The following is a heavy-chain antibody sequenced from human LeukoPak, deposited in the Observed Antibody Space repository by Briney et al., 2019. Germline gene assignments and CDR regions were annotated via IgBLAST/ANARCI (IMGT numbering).Heavy chain of an antibody. D-gene: IGHD2-2*01. CDR3: ASCSSTSSNWFDP. J-gene: IGHJ5*02. CDR1: GGTFSSYA. Sequence: GSSVKVSCKASGGTFSSYAISWVRQAPGQGLEWMGRIIPILGIANYAQKFQGRVTITADKSTSTAYMELSSLRSEDTAVYYRASCSSTSSNWFDPWGQGTLVTVSS. CDR2: IIPILGIA. V-gene: IGHV1-69*04.